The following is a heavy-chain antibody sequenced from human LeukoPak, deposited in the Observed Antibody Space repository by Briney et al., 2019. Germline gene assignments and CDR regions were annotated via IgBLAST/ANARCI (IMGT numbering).Heavy chain of an antibody. D-gene: IGHD6-13*01. CDR3: ARPKKQQLPNWYFDL. Sequence: PSETLSLTCTVSGGSISSSSYYWGWIRQPPGKGLEWIGGIYYSGSTYYNPSLKSRVTISVDTSKNQFSLKLSSVTAADTAVYYCARPKKQQLPNWYFDLWGRGTLVTVSS. CDR2: IYYSGST. J-gene: IGHJ2*01. CDR1: GGSISSSSYY. V-gene: IGHV4-39*01.